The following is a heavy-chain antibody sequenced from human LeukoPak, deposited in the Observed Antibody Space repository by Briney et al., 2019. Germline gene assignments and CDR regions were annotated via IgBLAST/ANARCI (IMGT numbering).Heavy chain of an antibody. CDR3: AKGENDYGDFIDY. Sequence: GGSLRLSCAASGFTFDESAMHWVRQAPGKGLEWLSLISGDGEDTYYAFSVKGRFTVSRDNSKNSLFLQMNSLRSEDTALYYCAKGENDYGDFIDYWGQGTLVTVSS. D-gene: IGHD4-17*01. CDR1: GFTFDESA. V-gene: IGHV3-43*02. CDR2: ISGDGEDT. J-gene: IGHJ4*02.